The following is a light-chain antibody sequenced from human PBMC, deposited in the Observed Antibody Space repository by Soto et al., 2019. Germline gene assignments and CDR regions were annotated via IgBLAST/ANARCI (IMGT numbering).Light chain of an antibody. J-gene: IGKJ1*01. Sequence: ETLMTQSPATLSVSPGERATLSCRASQSVNNNLAWYQQKLGQAPRVLIYGASTRATGIPARFTGSGSGTECILTITSLQSEDSAVYYCQEYKTWPWTFGQGTKVEFK. V-gene: IGKV3-15*01. CDR1: QSVNNN. CDR2: GAS. CDR3: QEYKTWPWT.